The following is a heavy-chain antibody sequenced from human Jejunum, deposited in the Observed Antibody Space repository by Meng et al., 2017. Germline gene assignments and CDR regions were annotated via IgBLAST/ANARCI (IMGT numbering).Heavy chain of an antibody. J-gene: IGHJ4*02. V-gene: IGHV4-4*02. D-gene: IGHD2-15*01. Sequence: QMQLQESVPGRVEPSGTLSLTCGFTDGPITSSNRWSWVRQSPGKGLEWIGEMYHGGDTNYNPSLETRVTISTDTSRNEFSLKLRSVTAADTAVYYCARDWGCRDGSCFSGLLEYWGQGILVTVSS. CDR1: DGPITSSNR. CDR2: MYHGGDT. CDR3: ARDWGCRDGSCFSGLLEY.